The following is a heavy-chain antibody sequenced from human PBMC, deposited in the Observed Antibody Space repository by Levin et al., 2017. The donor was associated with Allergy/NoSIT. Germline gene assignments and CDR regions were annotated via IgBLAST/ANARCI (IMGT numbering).Heavy chain of an antibody. J-gene: IGHJ6*03. CDR2: IYPGDSDT. CDR3: ARHVVVAASEGYYYYMDV. D-gene: IGHD2-15*01. CDR1: GYSFTSHW. V-gene: IGHV5-51*01. Sequence: GESLKISCKGSGYSFTSHWIGWVRQMPGKGLEWMGIIYPGDSDTRYSPSFQGQVTISADKSISTAYLQWSSLKASDTAMYYCARHVVVAASEGYYYYMDVWGKGTTVTVSS.